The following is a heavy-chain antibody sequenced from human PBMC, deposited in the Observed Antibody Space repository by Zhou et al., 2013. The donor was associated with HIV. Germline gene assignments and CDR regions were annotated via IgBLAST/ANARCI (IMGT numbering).Heavy chain of an antibody. V-gene: IGHV4-4*07. J-gene: IGHJ6*03. CDR1: GGSISSYY. Sequence: VQLQESGPGLVKPSETLSLTCTVSGGSISSYYWSWIRQPAGKGLEWIGRIYTSGSTNYNPSLKSRVTMSVDTSKNQFSLKLSSVTAADTAVYYCARGDFWSGYPYYYYMDVWGKGPRSPSP. CDR3: ARGDFWSGYPYYYYMDV. CDR2: IYTSGST. D-gene: IGHD3-3*01.